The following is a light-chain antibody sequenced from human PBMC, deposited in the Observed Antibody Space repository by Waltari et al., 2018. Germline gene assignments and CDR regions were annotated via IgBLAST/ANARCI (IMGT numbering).Light chain of an antibody. CDR3: QHYLRLPVT. CDR1: LSVSRA. CDR2: GAS. V-gene: IGKV3-20*01. Sequence: EIELTQSPGTLSLSLGVRATLSCRAILSVSRALAWYQQKPGQAPRLLIYGASTRATGIPDRFSGSGSGTDFSLTISRLEPDDFAVYYCQHYLRLPVTFGQGTTVEI. J-gene: IGKJ1*01.